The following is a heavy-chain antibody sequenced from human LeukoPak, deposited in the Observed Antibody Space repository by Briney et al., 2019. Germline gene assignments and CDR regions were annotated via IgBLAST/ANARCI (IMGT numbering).Heavy chain of an antibody. V-gene: IGHV4-4*07. CDR2: VYTSGST. D-gene: IGHD6-6*01. CDR3: ARDSYSTSYLFDF. J-gene: IGHJ4*02. Sequence: SETLSLTCTVPRGSISSYYWRWIRQPAGKGLEWIGRVYTSGSTNYNPSLESRVTMSVDTSKDQISLKVNSVTAADTAVYYCARDSYSTSYLFDFWGQGTLVTVSS. CDR1: RGSISSYY.